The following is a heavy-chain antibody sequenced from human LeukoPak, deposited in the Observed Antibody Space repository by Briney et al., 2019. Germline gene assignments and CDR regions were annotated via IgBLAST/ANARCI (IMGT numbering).Heavy chain of an antibody. CDR1: GFTFSSYW. CDR2: IKEDGGEK. Sequence: GGSLRLSCAASGFTFSSYWMNWVRQAPGKGLEWVAAIKEDGGEKDYVDSVKGRFTISRDNAKNSLYLQMNSLRAEDTAVYYCARKFVYCSSTSCYTSGDYYYYYMDVWGKGTTVTVSS. V-gene: IGHV3-7*01. CDR3: ARKFVYCSSTSCYTSGDYYYYYMDV. D-gene: IGHD2-2*02. J-gene: IGHJ6*03.